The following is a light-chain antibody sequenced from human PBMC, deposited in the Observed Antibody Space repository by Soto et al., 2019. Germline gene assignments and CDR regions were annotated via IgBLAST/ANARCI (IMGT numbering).Light chain of an antibody. J-gene: IGLJ1*01. CDR1: SSDVGSYEF. Sequence: QSALTHPACVSESPGQSISISCTGTSSDVGSYEFVSWYQQYPGKSPKLMIYEGSKRPSGVSDRFSGSKSGNTASLTISGLQAEDEADYFCCSYAGGSNVFGAGTKLTVL. V-gene: IGLV2-23*03. CDR3: CSYAGGSNV. CDR2: EGS.